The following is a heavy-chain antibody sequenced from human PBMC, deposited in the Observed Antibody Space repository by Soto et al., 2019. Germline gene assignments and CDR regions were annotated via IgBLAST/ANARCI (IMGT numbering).Heavy chain of an antibody. J-gene: IGHJ6*03. Sequence: SETLSLTCTVSGASIGSGGHYWSWIRQHPGKGLEWIGYIYYSGSTYYNPSLKSRVTISVDTSKNQFSLKLSSVTAADTAVYYCARDRNTVTPPYYSYMDVWGKETAVTISS. CDR2: IYYSGST. D-gene: IGHD4-17*01. V-gene: IGHV4-31*03. CDR3: ARDRNTVTPPYYSYMDV. CDR1: GASIGSGGHY.